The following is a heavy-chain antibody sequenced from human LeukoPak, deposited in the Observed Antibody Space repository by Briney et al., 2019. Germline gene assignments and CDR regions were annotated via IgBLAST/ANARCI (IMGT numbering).Heavy chain of an antibody. J-gene: IGHJ4*02. CDR3: ARESESSGWYDY. V-gene: IGHV3-43*02. D-gene: IGHD6-19*01. CDR2: ISGDGGST. Sequence: GGPLRLSCAAPGFIFHDYAIHWVRHAPGKGVEWVSLISGDGGSTFYADSVKGRFTISRDNSKNSLYLQMNSLRSDDTALYYCARESESSGWYDYWGQGTLVTVSS. CDR1: GFIFHDYA.